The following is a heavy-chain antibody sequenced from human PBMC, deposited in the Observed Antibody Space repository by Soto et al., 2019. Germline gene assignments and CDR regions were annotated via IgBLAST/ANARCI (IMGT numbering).Heavy chain of an antibody. Sequence: EVQLVESGGGLVQPGGSLRLSCAASGFTVSSNYMRWVRQAPGKGLEWVSVIYSGGSTYYADSVKGRFTISRDNSKNTLYLQMNSLRAEDTAVYYCAREGYCSGGSWSRIRRCCGYFDLWGRGTLVTVSS. CDR2: IYSGGST. J-gene: IGHJ2*01. CDR1: GFTVSSNY. D-gene: IGHD2-15*01. CDR3: AREGYCSGGSWSRIRRCCGYFDL. V-gene: IGHV3-66*01.